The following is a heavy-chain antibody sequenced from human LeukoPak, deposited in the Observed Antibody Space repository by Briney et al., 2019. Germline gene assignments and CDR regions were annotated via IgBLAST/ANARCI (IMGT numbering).Heavy chain of an antibody. Sequence: ESGPTLVKPTQTLTLTCTFSGFSLSTSGVGVGWIRQPPGKALEWLALIYWDDDKRYSPSLKSRLTITKDTSKNQVVLTMTNMDPVDTATYYCAHRDIAAAPTGFDYWGQGTLVTVSS. CDR2: IYWDDDK. CDR3: AHRDIAAAPTGFDY. V-gene: IGHV2-5*02. D-gene: IGHD6-13*01. CDR1: GFSLSTSGVG. J-gene: IGHJ4*02.